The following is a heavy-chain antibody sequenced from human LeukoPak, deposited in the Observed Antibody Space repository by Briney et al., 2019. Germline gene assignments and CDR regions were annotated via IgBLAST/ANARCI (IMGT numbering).Heavy chain of an antibody. D-gene: IGHD6-13*01. Sequence: KPSETLSLTCAVYGGSFSGYYWSWIRQPPGKGLEWIGYIYYSGSTNYNPSLKSRVTISVDTSKNQFSLKLSSVTAADTAVYYCARDTGLLVVNSSSWYYFDYWGQGTLVTVSS. CDR1: GGSFSGYY. CDR3: ARDTGLLVVNSSSWYYFDY. V-gene: IGHV4-59*01. CDR2: IYYSGST. J-gene: IGHJ4*02.